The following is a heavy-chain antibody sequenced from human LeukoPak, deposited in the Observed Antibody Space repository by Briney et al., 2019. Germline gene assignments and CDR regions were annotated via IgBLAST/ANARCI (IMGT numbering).Heavy chain of an antibody. D-gene: IGHD2-21*01. CDR1: GFILSSYA. CDR3: AKAPVTTCSGAYCYPFDY. Sequence: GGSLRLSCAASGFILSSYAMSWVRQAPGKGLEWVSAISVSGNTYHADSVKGRFTISRDSSKNTLYLQMNRLRAEDAAVYYCAKAPVTTCSGAYCYPFDYWGQGTLVTVSS. V-gene: IGHV3-23*01. CDR2: ISVSGNT. J-gene: IGHJ4*02.